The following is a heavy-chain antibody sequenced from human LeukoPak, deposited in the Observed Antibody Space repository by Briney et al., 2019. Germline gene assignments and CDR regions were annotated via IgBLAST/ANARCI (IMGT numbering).Heavy chain of an antibody. CDR1: GGSISSSSYY. V-gene: IGHV4-39*07. D-gene: IGHD6-19*01. Sequence: PSETLSLTCTVSGGSISSSSYYWGWIRQPPGKGLEWIGSIYYSGSTYYNPSLKSRVTISVDTSKNQFSLKLSSVTAADTAVYYCARVVSSGWSHDAFDIWGQGTMVTVSS. CDR3: ARVVSSGWSHDAFDI. CDR2: IYYSGST. J-gene: IGHJ3*02.